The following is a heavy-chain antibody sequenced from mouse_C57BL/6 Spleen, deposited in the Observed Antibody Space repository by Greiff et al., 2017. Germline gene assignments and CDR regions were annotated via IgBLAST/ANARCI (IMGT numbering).Heavy chain of an antibody. J-gene: IGHJ1*03. Sequence: VQLQQSGPELVKPGASVKISCKASDYSFTGYYMHWVRQSSEKSLEWIGEINPSTGGTSYNQKFKGKATLTVDKSSSTAYMQLKSLTSEDSAVYYCARFGYEYFDVWGTGTTVTVSS. CDR3: ARFGYEYFDV. CDR2: INPSTGGT. D-gene: IGHD2-2*01. V-gene: IGHV1-43*01. CDR1: DYSFTGYY.